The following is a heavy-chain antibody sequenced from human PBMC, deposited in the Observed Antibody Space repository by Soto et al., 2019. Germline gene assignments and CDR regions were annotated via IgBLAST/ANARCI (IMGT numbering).Heavy chain of an antibody. D-gene: IGHD6-19*01. Sequence: QVQLQESGPGLVKPSETLSLTCTVSGGSISSYYWSWIRQPPGKGLEWLGYIYYSGSTNYNPSLQSRVPISVDTTKHQISLKLSSVTAADMAVYYCAHIAVAPYRYFDLWGRGTLVTVSS. CDR3: AHIAVAPYRYFDL. V-gene: IGHV4-59*01. CDR2: IYYSGST. J-gene: IGHJ2*01. CDR1: GGSISSYY.